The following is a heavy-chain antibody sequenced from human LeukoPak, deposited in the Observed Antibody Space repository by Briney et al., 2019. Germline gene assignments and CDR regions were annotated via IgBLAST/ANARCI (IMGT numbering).Heavy chain of an antibody. V-gene: IGHV4-59*01. D-gene: IGHD6-13*01. CDR1: GGSITSYY. J-gene: IGHJ2*01. CDR3: ARGMPASGTGWYFDF. Sequence: SETLSLTCTVSGGSITSYYWNWIRQPPGKGLKWIGYIFYTGTTNYNPSLKSRITLSVDTSKNRFSLKLSSVAAADTAVYYCARGMPASGTGWYFDFWGRGTLVTVSS. CDR2: IFYTGTT.